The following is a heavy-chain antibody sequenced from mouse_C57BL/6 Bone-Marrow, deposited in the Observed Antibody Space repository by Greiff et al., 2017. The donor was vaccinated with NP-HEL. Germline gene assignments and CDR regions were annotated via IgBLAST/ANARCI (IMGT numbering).Heavy chain of an antibody. CDR3: AAQAPWFAY. CDR1: GFSLTSYA. Sequence: VQLQQSGPGLVAPSQSLSITCTVSGFSLTSYAISWVRQPPGKGLEWLGVIWTGGGTNYYSALKSSLSISKDNSKSQVFLKMNSLQTDDTARYYCAAQAPWFAYWGQGTLVTVSA. CDR2: IWTGGGT. D-gene: IGHD3-2*02. V-gene: IGHV2-9-1*01. J-gene: IGHJ3*01.